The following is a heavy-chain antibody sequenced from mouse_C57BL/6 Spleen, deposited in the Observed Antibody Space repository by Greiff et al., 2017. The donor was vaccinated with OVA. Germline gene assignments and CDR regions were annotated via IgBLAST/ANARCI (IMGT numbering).Heavy chain of an antibody. J-gene: IGHJ2*01. CDR1: GYTFTSYW. CDR3: ARLGGGHPYYFDH. CDR2: IDPSDSYT. V-gene: IGHV1-50*01. D-gene: IGHD1-1*02. Sequence: QVQLQQPGAELVKPGASVKLSCKASGYTFTSYWMQWVKQRPGQGLEWIGEIDPSDSYTNYNQKFKGKATLTVDTSSSTAYMQLSSLTSEDSAVYYCARLGGGHPYYFDHWGQGTTLTVSS.